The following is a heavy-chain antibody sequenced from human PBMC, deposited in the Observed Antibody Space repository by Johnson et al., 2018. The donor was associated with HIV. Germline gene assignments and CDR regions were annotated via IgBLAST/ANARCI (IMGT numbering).Heavy chain of an antibody. J-gene: IGHJ3*02. Sequence: VQLVESGGGLVKPGGSLRLSCAASGFTFSNAWMSWVRQAPGKGLEWVGRIKSKTDGGTTDYAAPVKGRFTISRDDSKNTLYLQMNSLRAEDTAVYYCAREFPYCSGGSCLPAAFDIWGQGTMVTVSS. V-gene: IGHV3-15*01. CDR2: IKSKTDGGTT. D-gene: IGHD2-15*01. CDR3: AREFPYCSGGSCLPAAFDI. CDR1: GFTFSNAW.